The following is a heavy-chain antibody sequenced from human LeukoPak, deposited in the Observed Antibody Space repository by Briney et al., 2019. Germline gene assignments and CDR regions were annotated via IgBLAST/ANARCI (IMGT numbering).Heavy chain of an antibody. CDR2: MSASVGNT. D-gene: IGHD3-22*01. V-gene: IGHV3-23*01. CDR1: GFNFGTYA. Sequence: GSLRLSCAASGFNFGTYAMGWVRQAPGKGLEWVSAMSASVGNTYYADSVKGRFTISRDSSKNTVYLQMNSLRVEDTAIYYCTKVRTYDSSGYYSHCFDYWGQGTLVTVSS. J-gene: IGHJ4*02. CDR3: TKVRTYDSSGYYSHCFDY.